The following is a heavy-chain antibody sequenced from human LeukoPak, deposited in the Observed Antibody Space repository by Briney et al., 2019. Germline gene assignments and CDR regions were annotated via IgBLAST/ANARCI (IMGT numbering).Heavy chain of an antibody. J-gene: IGHJ5*02. CDR3: ARLTTPAGDGDWFDP. D-gene: IGHD2-2*01. Sequence: GESLKISCKGSGYSFTLYWIGWVRQMPGKGLEWMGIIYPGDSETRYGPSFQGQVTISADKSSRTAYLQWSSLKASDTAIYYCARLTTPAGDGDWFDPWGQGTLVTVS. CDR2: IYPGDSET. CDR1: GYSFTLYW. V-gene: IGHV5-51*01.